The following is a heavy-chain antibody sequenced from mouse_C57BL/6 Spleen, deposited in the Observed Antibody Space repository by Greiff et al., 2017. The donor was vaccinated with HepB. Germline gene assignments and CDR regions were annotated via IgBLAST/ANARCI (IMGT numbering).Heavy chain of an antibody. CDR3: AGVGNLAWFAY. V-gene: IGHV1-7*01. J-gene: IGHJ3*01. CDR2: INPSSGYT. D-gene: IGHD2-1*01. Sequence: VQLQQSGAELAKPGASVKLSCKASGYTFTSYWMHWVKQRPGQGLEWIGYINPSSGYTKYNQKVKDKATLTADKSPSKAYMQLSSLTYEDSAVYYCAGVGNLAWFAYWGQGPLVTVSA. CDR1: GYTFTSYW.